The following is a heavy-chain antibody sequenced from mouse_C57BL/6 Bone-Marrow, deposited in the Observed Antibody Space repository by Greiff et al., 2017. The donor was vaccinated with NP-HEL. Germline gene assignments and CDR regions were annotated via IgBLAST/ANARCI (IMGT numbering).Heavy chain of an antibody. J-gene: IGHJ3*01. D-gene: IGHD2-4*01. V-gene: IGHV5-6*01. CDR1: GFTFSSYG. CDR2: ISSGGSYT. Sequence: EVQGVESGGDLVKPGGSLKLSCAASGFTFSSYGMSWVRQTPDTRLEWVATISSGGSYTYYPDSVKGRFTISRDNAKNTLDLQMSSLKSEDTAMYYCASPYDYDVAWFAYWGQGTLVTVSA. CDR3: ASPYDYDVAWFAY.